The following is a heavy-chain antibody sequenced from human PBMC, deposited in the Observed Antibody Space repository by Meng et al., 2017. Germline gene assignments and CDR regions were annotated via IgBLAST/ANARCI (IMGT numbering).Heavy chain of an antibody. CDR2: FNYGGST. CDR1: SGLISGSGCF. V-gene: IGHV4-31*01. Sequence: ATRLVNAFDTCPYTRTGASGLISGSGCFGQAIGPRPGRVLELMGIFNYGGSTHYNPSLKSLVTQSVDTSKNQFSLKLSSVTAADTAVYYCARGSNYGSGDYWGQGTLVTVSS. CDR3: ARGSNYGSGDY. D-gene: IGHD3-10*01. J-gene: IGHJ4*02.